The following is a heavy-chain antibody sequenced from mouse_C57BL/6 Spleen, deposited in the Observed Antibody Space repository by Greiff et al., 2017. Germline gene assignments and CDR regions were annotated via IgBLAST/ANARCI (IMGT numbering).Heavy chain of an antibody. CDR1: GYTFTSYW. CDR2: IDPSDSYT. Sequence: QVQLQQPGAELVKPGASVKLSCKASGYTFTSYWMQWVKQRPGQGLEWIGEIDPSDSYTNYNQKFKGKATLTVDTSSSTAYMQLSSLTSEDSAVYYCARGYFEVWGTGTTVTVSS. CDR3: ARGYFEV. J-gene: IGHJ1*03. V-gene: IGHV1-50*01.